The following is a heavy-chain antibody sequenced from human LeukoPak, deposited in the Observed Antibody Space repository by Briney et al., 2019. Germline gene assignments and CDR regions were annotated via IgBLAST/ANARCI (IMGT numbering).Heavy chain of an antibody. V-gene: IGHV3-30*03. J-gene: IGHJ6*03. CDR3: ARDVAGDYFYYYYYMDV. CDR1: GFTFSSYG. D-gene: IGHD4-17*01. Sequence: GGSLRLSCAASGFTFSSYGMHWVRQAPGKGLEWVAVISYDGSNKYYADSVKGRFTISRDNSKNTLYVQMNSLRAEDTAVYHCARDVAGDYFYYYYYMDVWGKGTTVTVSS. CDR2: ISYDGSNK.